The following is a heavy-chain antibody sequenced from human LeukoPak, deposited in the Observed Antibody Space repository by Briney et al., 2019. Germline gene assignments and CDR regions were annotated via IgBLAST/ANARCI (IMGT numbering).Heavy chain of an antibody. CDR3: AKPILLWFGESPSDY. V-gene: IGHV3-23*01. Sequence: GGSLRLSCAASGFTFSSYAMSWVCQAPGKGLEWVSAISGSGGSTYYADSVKGRFTISRDNSKNTLYLQMNSLRAEDTAVYYCAKPILLWFGESPSDYWGQGTLVTVSS. CDR1: GFTFSSYA. J-gene: IGHJ4*02. CDR2: ISGSGGST. D-gene: IGHD3-10*01.